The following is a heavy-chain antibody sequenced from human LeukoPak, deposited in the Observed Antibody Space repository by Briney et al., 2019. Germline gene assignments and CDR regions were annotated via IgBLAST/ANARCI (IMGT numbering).Heavy chain of an antibody. Sequence: SETLSLTCTVSGGSISSSSYYWGWIRQPPGKGLEWIGSIYYSGSTYYNPSLKSRVTISVDTSKNQFSLKLSSVTAADTAVYYCARRSLEWLGSSLNDYWGQGTLVTVSS. J-gene: IGHJ4*02. CDR3: ARRSLEWLGSSLNDY. CDR2: IYYSGST. CDR1: GGSISSSSYY. D-gene: IGHD3-3*01. V-gene: IGHV4-39*01.